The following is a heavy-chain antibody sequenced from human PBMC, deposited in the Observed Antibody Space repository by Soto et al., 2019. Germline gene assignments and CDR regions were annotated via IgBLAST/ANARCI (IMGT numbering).Heavy chain of an antibody. V-gene: IGHV1-46*01. D-gene: IGHD6-6*01. CDR3: ARDVGMASRPYLDY. Sequence: ASVKVSCKASGYTFTTYYMYWVRQAPGQGLEWMGIINPSGGSTCFAQKFQGRVTMTRDTYSSTVYMELLRLTAEDTAVYYCARDVGMASRPYLDYWGQGTLVTVSS. J-gene: IGHJ4*02. CDR2: INPSGGST. CDR1: GYTFTTYY.